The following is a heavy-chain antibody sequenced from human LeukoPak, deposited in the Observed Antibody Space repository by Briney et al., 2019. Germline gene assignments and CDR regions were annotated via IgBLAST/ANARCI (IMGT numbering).Heavy chain of an antibody. Sequence: GGSLRLSCAASGFTLSAYDLIWVRQAPGKGLDWVSIINGGGDIMMYEDSVKGRFTISRDNSKNTFYLQMNSLRVEDTAVYYCAMRDRGYGLDIWGQGTMVTVSS. CDR1: GFTLSAYD. J-gene: IGHJ3*02. V-gene: IGHV3-23*01. D-gene: IGHD3-10*01. CDR2: INGGGDIM. CDR3: AMRDRGYGLDI.